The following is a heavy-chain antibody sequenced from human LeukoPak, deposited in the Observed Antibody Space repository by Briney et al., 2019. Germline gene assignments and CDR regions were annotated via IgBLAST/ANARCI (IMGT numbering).Heavy chain of an antibody. D-gene: IGHD1-26*01. CDR3: AKDFAVVGASSFDY. CDR1: GFTFSTYG. V-gene: IGHV3-30*18. CDR2: ISYDGHYK. J-gene: IGHJ4*02. Sequence: PGGSLRLSCAASGFTFSTYGMHWVRQAPGKGLEWVAVISYDGHYKYYSDSVKGRFTISRDNSKNTLYVQMNSLRDVDTAVYYCAKDFAVVGASSFDYWGQGTLVTVSS.